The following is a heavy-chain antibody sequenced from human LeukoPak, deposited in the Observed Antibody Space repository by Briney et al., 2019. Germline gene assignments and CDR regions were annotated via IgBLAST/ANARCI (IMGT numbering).Heavy chain of an antibody. V-gene: IGHV4-39*07. CDR1: GGSVSRSKYL. CDR2: ISYSGNT. Sequence: SETLSLTCAVSGGSVSRSKYLWGWIRQPPGKELEWIGSISYSGNTDYNPSLKSRVTLSVDTSKNQFSLKLTSMTAADSAVYYCAGLGVMVLVYQSESWGQGTPITVSS. CDR3: AGLGVMVLVYQSES. J-gene: IGHJ1*01. D-gene: IGHD2-8*01.